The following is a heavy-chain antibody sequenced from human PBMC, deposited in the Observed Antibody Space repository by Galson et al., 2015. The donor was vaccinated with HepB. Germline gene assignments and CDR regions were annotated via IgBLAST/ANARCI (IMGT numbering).Heavy chain of an antibody. CDR1: GFTFSSYS. Sequence: SLRLSCAASGFTFSSYSMNWVRQAPGKGLEWVGRVKSRTFGGTADYGTPVKGRFTISRDDSKHTLSLLMNSLKTEDTAVYYCTTTVRPEDFVDYWGQGSLVTVSS. J-gene: IGHJ4*02. CDR2: VKSRTFGGTA. CDR3: TTTVRPEDFVDY. V-gene: IGHV3-15*01. D-gene: IGHD1-14*01.